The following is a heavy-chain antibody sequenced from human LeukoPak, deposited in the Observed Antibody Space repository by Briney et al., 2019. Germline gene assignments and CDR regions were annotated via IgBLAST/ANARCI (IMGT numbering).Heavy chain of an antibody. CDR3: ARDAGSSWWDY. D-gene: IGHD6-13*01. CDR2: ISSSSSYI. CDR1: GFTFSGSA. Sequence: GGSLRLSCAASGFTFSGSAMHWVRQAPGKGLEWVSSISSSSSYIYYADSVKGRFTISRDNAKNSLYLQMNSLRAEDTAVYYCARDAGSSWWDYWGQGTLVTVSS. V-gene: IGHV3-21*01. J-gene: IGHJ4*02.